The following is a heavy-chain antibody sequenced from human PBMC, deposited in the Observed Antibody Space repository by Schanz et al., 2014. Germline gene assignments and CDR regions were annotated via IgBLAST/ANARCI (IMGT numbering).Heavy chain of an antibody. CDR2: INTGSGDT. V-gene: IGHV1-3*04. J-gene: IGHJ4*02. Sequence: QVHLVQPGAEAKCPGASVKVSCKSSEYSFTSYSMHWVRQAPGQRLEWMGWINTGSGDTKYSQNFQGRVTITRDTSASTAYMELSSLRSEDTAVYSCARGIGGYGANNYFDYWGQGTLVTVSS. CDR3: ARGIGGYGANNYFDY. D-gene: IGHD5-12*01. CDR1: EYSFTSYS.